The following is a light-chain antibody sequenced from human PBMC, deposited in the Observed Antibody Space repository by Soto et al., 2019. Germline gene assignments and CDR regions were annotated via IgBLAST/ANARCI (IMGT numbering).Light chain of an antibody. J-gene: IGKJ4*01. Sequence: EIVLTQSPATLSLSPGERATLSCRASQSVGSYLAWYQQKPGQAPRLLIYDASNRATGIPARFSGSGSGTDFTLTISSLEPEDFAVYYCQQRSNWPPVTFGGGTKVEIK. CDR2: DAS. V-gene: IGKV3-11*01. CDR3: QQRSNWPPVT. CDR1: QSVGSY.